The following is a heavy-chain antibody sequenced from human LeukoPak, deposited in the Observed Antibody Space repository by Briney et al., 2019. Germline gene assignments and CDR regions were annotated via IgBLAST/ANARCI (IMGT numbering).Heavy chain of an antibody. CDR3: AKGGKGFPLGLRFDS. CDR2: IYYSGST. D-gene: IGHD2-21*01. Sequence: SETLSLTCTVCGGSISTYYWSWIRQPPGKGLEWIGYIYYSGSTNYNPSLKSRVTISVDTSKNQFSLNLTSLTAADTAVYYCAKGGKGFPLGLRFDSWGQGTLVSVSS. CDR1: GGSISTYY. V-gene: IGHV4-59*01. J-gene: IGHJ4*02.